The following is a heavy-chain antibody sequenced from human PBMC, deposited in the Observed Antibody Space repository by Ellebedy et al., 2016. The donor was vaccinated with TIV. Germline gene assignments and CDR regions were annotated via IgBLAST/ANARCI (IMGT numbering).Heavy chain of an antibody. CDR1: GYTFTTNW. D-gene: IGHD2-21*02. V-gene: IGHV5-51*01. Sequence: GESLKISCKGSGYTFTTNWIAWVRQMPGKALERVGIIYPGDTDTRYSPSFQGQVTISADKSISTAYLQWSSLKASDTAMYYCARPPGVTAIDVFDYWGQGTLVTVSS. CDR3: ARPPGVTAIDVFDY. J-gene: IGHJ4*02. CDR2: IYPGDTDT.